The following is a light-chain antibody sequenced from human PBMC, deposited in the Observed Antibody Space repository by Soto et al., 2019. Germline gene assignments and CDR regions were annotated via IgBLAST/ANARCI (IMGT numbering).Light chain of an antibody. CDR3: QQYGTPLFT. CDR1: QSVTNNF. V-gene: IGKV3-20*01. Sequence: IVLTQSPGTLSLSPGERATLSCGASQSVTNNFLAWYQQKPGQAPRLLIYGASSRATGVPDSFSGSGSGTDFTLTISRLEPGDFAVYYCQQYGTPLFTVGPGTKVDIK. J-gene: IGKJ3*01. CDR2: GAS.